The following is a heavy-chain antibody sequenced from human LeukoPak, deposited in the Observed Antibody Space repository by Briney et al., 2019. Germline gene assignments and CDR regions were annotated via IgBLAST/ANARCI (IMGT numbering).Heavy chain of an antibody. D-gene: IGHD3-3*01. Sequence: GGSLRLSCAASGFTFSSYAMHWVRQAPGKGLEWVAVISYDGSNKYYADSVKGRFTISRDNSKNTLYLQMNSLRAEDTAVYYCASPEWLPDSIDIWGQGTMVTVSS. CDR3: ASPEWLPDSIDI. V-gene: IGHV3-30-3*01. CDR1: GFTFSSYA. CDR2: ISYDGSNK. J-gene: IGHJ3*02.